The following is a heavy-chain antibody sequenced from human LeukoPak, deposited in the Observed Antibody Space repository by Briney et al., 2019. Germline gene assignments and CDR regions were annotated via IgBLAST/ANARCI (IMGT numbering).Heavy chain of an antibody. CDR1: GFTFSSYA. V-gene: IGHV3-13*01. CDR2: IGAAGDT. D-gene: IGHD6-19*01. J-gene: IGHJ4*02. CDR3: TRGRGDQWLDPFGY. Sequence: GGSLRLSCAASGFTFSSYAMSWVRQAPGKGLEWVSTIGAAGDTHYPGSVKGRFTISRENAKNSLFLQMNNLRAEDTAVYYCTRGRGDQWLDPFGYWGQGTRVTVSS.